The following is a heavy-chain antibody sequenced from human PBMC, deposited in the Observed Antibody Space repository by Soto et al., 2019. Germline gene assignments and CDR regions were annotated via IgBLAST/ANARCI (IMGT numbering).Heavy chain of an antibody. CDR1: GGSISDYY. V-gene: IGHV4-59*01. CDR3: ARARKATYITGGFDS. Sequence: QVQLQESGPGLVKPSETLSLTCSVSGGSISDYYWSWIRQSPEKGLEYIAYSSYGGITNLNGALNGRVTMSIVTSKNQFSLKATSLTAADTAVYYFARARKATYITGGFDSWGHGTLVTVSS. CDR2: SSYGGIT. D-gene: IGHD3-3*01. J-gene: IGHJ4*01.